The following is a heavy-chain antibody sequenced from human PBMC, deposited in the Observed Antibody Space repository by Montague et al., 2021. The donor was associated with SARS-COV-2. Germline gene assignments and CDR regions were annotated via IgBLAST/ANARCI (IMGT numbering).Heavy chain of an antibody. D-gene: IGHD1-26*01. Sequence: TLSLTCTVSGGSIRSENYYWSWIRQHPGKGLEWIGYIHYSGSTDYNPSLNSRVSISVDTSKNQFSLKLRSVTAADTAVYFCARDGTAGDWFDPWGQGTRVNVSS. CDR1: GGSIRSENYY. CDR2: IHYSGST. V-gene: IGHV4-31*03. J-gene: IGHJ5*02. CDR3: ARDGTAGDWFDP.